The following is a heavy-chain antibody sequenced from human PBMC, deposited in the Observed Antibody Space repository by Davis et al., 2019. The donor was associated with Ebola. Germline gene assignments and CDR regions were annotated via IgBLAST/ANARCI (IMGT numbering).Heavy chain of an antibody. CDR1: GFMFSTYA. J-gene: IGHJ4*02. CDR3: LAGTTY. CDR2: ISKDGSNE. Sequence: GESLKISCAASGFMFSTYAMHWVRQAHGKGLEWVAVISKDGSNEDYADSVRGRFTISRDKSKSTLFLQMDSLRPEDTAVYYCLAGTTYWGQGTQVIVSS. D-gene: IGHD1/OR15-1a*01. V-gene: IGHV3-30*04.